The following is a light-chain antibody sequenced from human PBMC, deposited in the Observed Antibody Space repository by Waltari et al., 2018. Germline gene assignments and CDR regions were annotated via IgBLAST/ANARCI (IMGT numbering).Light chain of an antibody. Sequence: SSDLTQDPAVSVALGQTVRITCQGDILRTYYGNWCRQKPGQPPELAIYGKNNRPSRIPDRFSASSSGNTASLIITGAQAEDEADYYCSSRELSGHVVFGGGTRLTVL. CDR3: SSRELSGHVV. V-gene: IGLV3-19*01. CDR1: ILRTYY. J-gene: IGLJ2*01. CDR2: GKN.